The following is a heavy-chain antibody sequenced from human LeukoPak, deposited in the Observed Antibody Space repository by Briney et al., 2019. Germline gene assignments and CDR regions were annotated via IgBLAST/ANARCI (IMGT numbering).Heavy chain of an antibody. CDR1: GFTFVDYA. CDR2: ISWNSGSI. V-gene: IGHV3-9*03. D-gene: IGHD2-2*01. CDR3: AKASPDFSDAFDI. Sequence: PGRSLRLSCAASGFTFVDYAMYWVRQAPGKGLEWVSGISWNSGSIGYADSVKGRFTISRDNAKNSLYLQMNSLRAEDMALYYCAKASPDFSDAFDIWGQGTMVTVSS. J-gene: IGHJ3*02.